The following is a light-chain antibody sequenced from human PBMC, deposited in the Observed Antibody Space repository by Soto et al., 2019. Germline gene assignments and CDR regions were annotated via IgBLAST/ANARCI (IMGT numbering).Light chain of an antibody. CDR1: SSDVGTYNS. CDR2: DVS. V-gene: IGLV2-14*01. Sequence: QSVLTQPASVSGSPGQSITISCTGISSDVGTYNSVSWYQQYPGKAPKLMIHDVSNRPSGVSNRFSGSKSGNTASLTISGLQADDEADYYCSSYTSSTSYVFGSGTKVTVL. CDR3: SSYTSSTSYV. J-gene: IGLJ1*01.